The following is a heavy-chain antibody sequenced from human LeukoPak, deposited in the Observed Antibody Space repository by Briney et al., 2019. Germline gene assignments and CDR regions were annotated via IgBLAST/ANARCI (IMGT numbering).Heavy chain of an antibody. CDR1: GYTFTSYY. CDR2: INPSSGSA. V-gene: IGHV1-46*01. J-gene: IGHJ4*02. Sequence: ASVKVSCKASGYTFTSYYMHWVRQAPGQGLEWMGIINPSSGSASYIQKFQGRVTMTRDTSTSTVYMELSSLRSEDTAVYYCARDRQQQLVRAYYFDYWGQGTLVTVSS. D-gene: IGHD6-13*01. CDR3: ARDRQQQLVRAYYFDY.